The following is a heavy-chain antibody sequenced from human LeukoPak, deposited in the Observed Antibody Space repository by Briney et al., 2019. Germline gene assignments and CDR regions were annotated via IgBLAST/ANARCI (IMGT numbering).Heavy chain of an antibody. CDR1: GFTFSSYA. D-gene: IGHD6-19*01. CDR3: AKVRLVEWLAFDY. Sequence: GRSLRLSCAASGFTFSSYAMHWVRQAPGKGLEWVAVISYDGSNKYYADSVKGRFTISRDNSKKTLSLQLNSLSPEDTPVYHCAKVRLVEWLAFDYSGHGTPVTVSS. V-gene: IGHV3-30-3*01. J-gene: IGHJ4*01. CDR2: ISYDGSNK.